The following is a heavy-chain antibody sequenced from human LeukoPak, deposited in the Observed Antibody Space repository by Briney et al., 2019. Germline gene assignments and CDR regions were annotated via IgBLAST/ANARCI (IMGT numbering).Heavy chain of an antibody. V-gene: IGHV4-34*01. Sequence: SETLSLTCAVYGGSFSGYYWSWIRQPPGKGLEWFGEINHSGSTNYNPSLKSPVTISVASSKKQLSPQLSSVTDADAPWYYRSLKSRVPISGDTSKNQFSLKLSSVAAAETAVYYCARHSGVYYDILSGYDSPRRAFDIWGQGTMVTVSS. CDR1: GGSFSGYY. CDR3: SLKSRVPISGDTSKNQFSLKLSSVAAAETAVYYCARHSGVYYDILSGYDSPRRAFDI. CDR2: INHSGST. J-gene: IGHJ3*02. D-gene: IGHD3-22*01.